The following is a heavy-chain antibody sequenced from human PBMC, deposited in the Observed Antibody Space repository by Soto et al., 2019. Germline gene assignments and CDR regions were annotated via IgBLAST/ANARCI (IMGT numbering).Heavy chain of an antibody. J-gene: IGHJ4*02. D-gene: IGHD6-19*01. CDR2: IYYSGST. CDR1: GGSISSSSYY. V-gene: IGHV4-39*01. CDR3: ARQKAVDAPHY. Sequence: QLQLQESGPGLVKPSETLSLTCTVSGGSISSSSYYWGWIRQPPGKGLEWIGSIYYSGSTYYNPSLQSRVPISVDTSKNQFSLKLSSVTAADSAVYSCARQKAVDAPHYWGQGTLVTVSS.